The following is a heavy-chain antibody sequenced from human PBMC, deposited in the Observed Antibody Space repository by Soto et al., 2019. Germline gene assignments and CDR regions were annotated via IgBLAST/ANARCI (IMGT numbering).Heavy chain of an antibody. J-gene: IGHJ6*03. CDR3: AAETGLTTGGVYYYYYMDV. Sequence: GASVKVSCKASGFTFTSSAIHWVRQARGQRLEWIGWIVVGSGNTNYAQKFQERVTITRDMSTSTAYMELSSLRSEDTAVYYCAAETGLTTGGVYYYYYMDVWGKGTTVTVSS. D-gene: IGHD4-17*01. V-gene: IGHV1-58*02. CDR1: GFTFTSSA. CDR2: IVVGSGNT.